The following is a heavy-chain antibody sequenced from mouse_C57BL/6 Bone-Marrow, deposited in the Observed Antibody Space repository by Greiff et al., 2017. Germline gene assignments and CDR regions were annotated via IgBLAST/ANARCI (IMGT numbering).Heavy chain of an antibody. J-gene: IGHJ3*01. CDR1: GFTFSNYW. D-gene: IGHD2-3*01. CDR3: TVGWRFAY. V-gene: IGHV6-3*01. CDR2: IRLKSDNYAT. Sequence: EVKLMESGGGLVQPGGSMKLSCVASGFTFSNYWMNWVRQSPEKGLEWVAQIRLKSDNYATHYAESVKGRFTISRDDSKSSVYLQMNNLRAEDTGIYFCTVGWRFAYWGQGTLVTVSA.